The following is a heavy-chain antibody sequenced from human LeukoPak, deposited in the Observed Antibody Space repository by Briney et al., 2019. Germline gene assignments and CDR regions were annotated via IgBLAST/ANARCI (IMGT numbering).Heavy chain of an antibody. J-gene: IGHJ6*03. Sequence: RSGGSLRLSCAASGFTFSSYWMHWVRQAPGKGLVWVSRINSDGSSTSYADSVKGRFTISRDNAKNTLYLQMNSLRAEDTAVYYCARDRGGDIVVVPAAITVGAGYMDVWGKGTTVTVSS. CDR3: ARDRGGDIVVVPAAITVGAGYMDV. CDR2: INSDGSST. CDR1: GFTFSSYW. D-gene: IGHD2-2*02. V-gene: IGHV3-74*01.